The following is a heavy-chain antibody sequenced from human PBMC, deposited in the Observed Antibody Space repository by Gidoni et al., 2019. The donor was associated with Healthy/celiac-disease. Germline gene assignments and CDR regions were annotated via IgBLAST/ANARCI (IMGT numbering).Heavy chain of an antibody. CDR3: ARHVLLWFGELSGVDY. Sequence: QLQLQESGPGLVKPSETLSLTCTVSGRSIRSSRYYWGWIRQPPGKGLEWIGSIYYSGSTYYNPSLKSRVTISVDTSKNQFSLKLSSVTAADTAVYYCARHVLLWFGELSGVDYWGQGTLVTVSS. V-gene: IGHV4-39*01. J-gene: IGHJ4*02. CDR1: GRSIRSSRYY. D-gene: IGHD3-10*01. CDR2: IYYSGST.